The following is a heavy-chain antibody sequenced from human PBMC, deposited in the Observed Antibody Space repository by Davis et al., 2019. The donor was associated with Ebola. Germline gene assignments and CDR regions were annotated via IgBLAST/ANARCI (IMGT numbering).Heavy chain of an antibody. V-gene: IGHV3-74*01. CDR1: GFTFSSYG. CDR2: INSDGSST. D-gene: IGHD3-16*01. CDR3: GTGHPGLIAY. J-gene: IGHJ4*02. Sequence: GESLKISCAASGFTFSSYGMHWVRQAPGKGLVWVSRINSDGSSTSYADSVKGRFTISRDNGKNTLDLQMYSLRAEDTAVYYCGTGHPGLIAYWGQGALVTVSS.